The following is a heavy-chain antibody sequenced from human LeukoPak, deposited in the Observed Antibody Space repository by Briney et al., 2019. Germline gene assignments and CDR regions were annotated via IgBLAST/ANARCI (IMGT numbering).Heavy chain of an antibody. J-gene: IGHJ4*02. V-gene: IGHV3-23*01. CDR3: AKDNPYPPLRYFDWLSSYEDY. D-gene: IGHD3-9*01. Sequence: GGSLRLSCTASGFTFSSYAMSWVRQAPGKGLEWFSLITDSGTTYYADSVKGRFAISRDNSMNTVYLQMNALRADDTAVYYCAKDNPYPPLRYFDWLSSYEDYWGQGTLVTVSS. CDR1: GFTFSSYA. CDR2: ITDSGTT.